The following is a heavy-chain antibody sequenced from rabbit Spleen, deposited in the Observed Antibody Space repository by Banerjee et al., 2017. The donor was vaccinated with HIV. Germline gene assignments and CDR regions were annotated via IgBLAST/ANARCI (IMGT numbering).Heavy chain of an antibody. Sequence: QEQLVESGGGLVKPEGSLTLTCKASGFSFSDRDVMCWVRQAPGKGLEWIACIDTGDGDTYYANWAKGRFTISKTSSTTVTLQMTSLTAADTATYFCARNYVNVFDPWGQGTLVTVS. J-gene: IGHJ2*01. D-gene: IGHD1-1*01. CDR3: ARNYVNVFDP. V-gene: IGHV1S45*01. CDR1: GFSFSDRDV. CDR2: IDTGDGDT.